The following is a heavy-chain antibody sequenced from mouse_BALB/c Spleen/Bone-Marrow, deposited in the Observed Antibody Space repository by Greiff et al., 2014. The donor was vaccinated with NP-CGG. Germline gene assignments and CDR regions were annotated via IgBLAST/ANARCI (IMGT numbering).Heavy chain of an antibody. CDR1: GYTFTSSW. CDR3: AREKIYGNYLWYFDV. D-gene: IGHD2-1*01. CDR2: IHPNSGNT. V-gene: IGHV1S130*01. J-gene: IGHJ1*01. Sequence: QVQLQQSGSVLVRAGASVKLSCKASGYTFTSSWMHWAKQRPGQGLEWIGEIHPNSGNTNYNEKFKGKATLTVDTSSSTAYVDLSSLTSEDSAVYYCAREKIYGNYLWYFDVWGAGTTVTVSS.